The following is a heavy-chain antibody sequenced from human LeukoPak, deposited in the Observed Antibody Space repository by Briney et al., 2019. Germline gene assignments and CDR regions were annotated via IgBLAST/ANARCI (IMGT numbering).Heavy chain of an antibody. D-gene: IGHD6-13*01. Sequence: PGGSLRPSCAASGFTFSSYGMHWVRQAPGKGLEWVAVISYDGSNKYYTDSVKGRFTISRDNSKNTVYLQMNSLRAEDTAVYYCAKARGGIAAAGTGGPFDYWGQGTLVTVSS. CDR3: AKARGGIAAAGTGGPFDY. CDR1: GFTFSSYG. CDR2: ISYDGSNK. J-gene: IGHJ4*02. V-gene: IGHV3-30*18.